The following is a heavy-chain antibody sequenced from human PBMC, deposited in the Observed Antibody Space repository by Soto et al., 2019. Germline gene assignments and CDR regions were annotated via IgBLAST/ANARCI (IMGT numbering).Heavy chain of an antibody. CDR3: AMVDLYVTPTPQDV. CDR2: ISPYTGNT. V-gene: IGHV1-18*01. J-gene: IGHJ6*02. CDR1: GYTFTGYYG. Sequence: ASVKVSCKASGYTFTGYYGISWVRQAPGQGLEWLGWISPYTGNTYYATKVQGRLALTTDTSTSTAFMDLGSLTSADTAVYYCAMVDLYVTPTPQDVWGQGTTVTVS. D-gene: IGHD3-16*01.